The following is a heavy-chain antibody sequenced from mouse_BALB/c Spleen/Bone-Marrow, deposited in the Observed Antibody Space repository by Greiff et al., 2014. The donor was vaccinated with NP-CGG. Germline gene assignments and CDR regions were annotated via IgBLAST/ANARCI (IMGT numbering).Heavy chain of an antibody. CDR3: ARGGYYGTSLYWYFDV. D-gene: IGHD1-1*01. V-gene: IGHV1-14*01. CDR2: INPYNDGT. Sequence: EVKLQESGPELVKPGASVKMSCKASGYTFTSYVIHWVKQKPGQGLEWIGYINPYNDGTKYNEKFKGKATLTSDKSSSTAYMDLSSLTSEDSAVYYCARGGYYGTSLYWYFDVWGAGTTVTVSS. CDR1: GYTFTSYV. J-gene: IGHJ1*01.